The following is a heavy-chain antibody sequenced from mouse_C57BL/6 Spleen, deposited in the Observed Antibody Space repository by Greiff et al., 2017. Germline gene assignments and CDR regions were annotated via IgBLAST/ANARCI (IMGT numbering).Heavy chain of an antibody. CDR3: ARRDYSNSYAMDY. D-gene: IGHD2-5*01. Sequence: QVQLQQSGAELVKPGASVKISCKASGYAFSSYWMNWVKQRPGTGLEWIGQIYPGDGDTNYNGKFKGKATLTADKSSSTAYMQLSSLTSEDSAVYYCARRDYSNSYAMDYWGQGTSVTVSS. J-gene: IGHJ4*01. CDR2: IYPGDGDT. V-gene: IGHV1-80*01. CDR1: GYAFSSYW.